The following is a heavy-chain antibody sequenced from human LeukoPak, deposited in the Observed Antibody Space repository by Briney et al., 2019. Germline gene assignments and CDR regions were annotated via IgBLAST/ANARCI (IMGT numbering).Heavy chain of an antibody. CDR2: VYHSGTT. V-gene: IGHV4-38-2*02. Sequence: PSETLSLTCNVSGYFLSSGFYWGWIRQPPGKGLEWIVSVYHSGTTIYNPSLKSRVTMSMDTSMNHYSLKLRSATAADTAVYYCARTLADASPVATWGHGTLVTVSS. D-gene: IGHD2-8*01. J-gene: IGHJ4*01. CDR3: ARTLADASPVAT. CDR1: GYFLSSGFY.